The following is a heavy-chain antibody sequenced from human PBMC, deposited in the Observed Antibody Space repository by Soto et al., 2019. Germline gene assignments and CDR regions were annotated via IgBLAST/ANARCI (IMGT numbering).Heavy chain of an antibody. CDR2: ISYDGSYK. CDR3: VRVHSSGWYSFDD. J-gene: IGHJ4*02. CDR1: GFTFSSYA. Sequence: QVQLVESGGGVVQPGRSLRLSCAASGFTFSSYAMHWVRQAPGKGLEWVAVISYDGSYKNFADSVKGPFTISRDNSKNTLYLQMSGLRAEDTAVYYCVRVHSSGWYSFDDWGQGTLVTVSS. D-gene: IGHD6-19*01. V-gene: IGHV3-30-3*01.